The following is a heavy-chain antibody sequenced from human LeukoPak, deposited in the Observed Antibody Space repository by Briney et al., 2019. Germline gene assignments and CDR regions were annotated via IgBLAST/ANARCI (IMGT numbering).Heavy chain of an antibody. CDR1: GYSFPTYW. CDR3: ARPPSRGYSTSFEY. D-gene: IGHD2-2*03. Sequence: GESLKISCKGSGYSFPTYWIAWVRQMPGKGLEWMGIIYPDESNIRYSPSFQGQVTISADKSISTAYLQWSSLKASDTAMYYCARPPSRGYSTSFEYWGQGTLVTVSS. V-gene: IGHV5-51*01. CDR2: IYPDESNI. J-gene: IGHJ4*02.